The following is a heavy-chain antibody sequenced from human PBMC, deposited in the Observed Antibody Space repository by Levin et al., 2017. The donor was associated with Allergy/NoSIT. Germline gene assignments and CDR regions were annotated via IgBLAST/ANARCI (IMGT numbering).Heavy chain of an antibody. CDR3: ARSAGRGWYNWFDP. J-gene: IGHJ5*02. D-gene: IGHD2-15*01. V-gene: IGHV3-30-3*01. CDR1: GFTFSSYA. CDR2: ISYDGSNK. Sequence: GGSLRLSCAASGFTFSSYAMHWVRQAPGKGLEWVAVISYDGSNKYYADSVKGRFTISRDNSKNTLYLQMNSLRAEDTAVYYCARSAGRGWYNWFDPWGQGTLVTVSS.